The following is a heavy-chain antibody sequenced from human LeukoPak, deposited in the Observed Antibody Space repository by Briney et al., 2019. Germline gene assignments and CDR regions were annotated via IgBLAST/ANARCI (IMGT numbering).Heavy chain of an antibody. D-gene: IGHD3-10*01. J-gene: IGHJ4*02. Sequence: SETLSLTCNVSGGSIGSSGYYWTWIRQHPGKGLEWLGYIYYSGSTYYNPSVKSRVTMSTDTSKNQFSLKLSSVTAADTAVYFCARGHNYDGSVTYYIDWGQGTLVTVSS. V-gene: IGHV4-31*03. CDR1: GGSIGSSGYY. CDR3: ARGHNYDGSVTYYID. CDR2: IYYSGST.